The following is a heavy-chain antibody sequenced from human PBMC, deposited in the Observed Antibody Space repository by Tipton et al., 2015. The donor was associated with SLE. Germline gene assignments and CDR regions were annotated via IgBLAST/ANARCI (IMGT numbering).Heavy chain of an antibody. Sequence: QSGPEVKKPGASLKVSCKASDNAFASYGFTWVRQAPGQGLEWMGWISPHNGNTNYAQKFQGRATMTTDTSTSTVYMELRSLRSDDTAVYYCAKESWPGRGFDYWGQGSLVTVSS. CDR2: ISPHNGNT. J-gene: IGHJ4*02. CDR1: DNAFASYG. CDR3: AKESWPGRGFDY. V-gene: IGHV1-18*04. D-gene: IGHD6-13*01.